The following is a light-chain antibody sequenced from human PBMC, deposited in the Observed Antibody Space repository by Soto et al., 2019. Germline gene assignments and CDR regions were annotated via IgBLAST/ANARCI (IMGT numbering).Light chain of an antibody. V-gene: IGLV2-23*02. CDR3: CSYAGSNTFVL. J-gene: IGLJ3*02. Sequence: QSVLTQPASVSGSPGQSITISCTGTSSDVGDYNLVSWYQQHPGKAPKFIIYEVTKRPSGISNRFSGSKSGKTASLTISGLQPEDEADYYCCSYAGSNTFVLFGGGTKLTGL. CDR2: EVT. CDR1: SSDVGDYNL.